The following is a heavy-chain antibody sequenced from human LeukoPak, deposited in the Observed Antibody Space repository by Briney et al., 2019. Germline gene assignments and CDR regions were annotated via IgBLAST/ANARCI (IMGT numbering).Heavy chain of an antibody. J-gene: IGHJ4*02. Sequence: GGSLRLSCAASGFTFSSYSMNWVRQAPGKGLEWVSSISSSSSYMYYADSAKGRFTISRDNAKNSLFLQMNSLRAEDTAVYYCARDTGWNPFDYWGQGTLVTVSS. CDR1: GFTFSSYS. D-gene: IGHD1-1*01. CDR3: ARDTGWNPFDY. CDR2: ISSSSSYM. V-gene: IGHV3-21*01.